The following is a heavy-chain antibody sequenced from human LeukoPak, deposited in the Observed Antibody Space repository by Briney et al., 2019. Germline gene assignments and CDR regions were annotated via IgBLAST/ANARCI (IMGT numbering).Heavy chain of an antibody. J-gene: IGHJ5*02. CDR2: IYTSGST. V-gene: IGHV4-61*02. CDR3: ARDSYYGSGSESNWFDP. CDR1: GGSISSGSYY. D-gene: IGHD3-10*01. Sequence: PSQTLSLTCTVSGGSISSGSYYWSWIRQPAGQGLEWIGRIYTSGSTNYNPSLKSRVTISVDTSKNQFSLKLSSVTAADTAVYYCARDSYYGSGSESNWFDPWGQGTLVTVSS.